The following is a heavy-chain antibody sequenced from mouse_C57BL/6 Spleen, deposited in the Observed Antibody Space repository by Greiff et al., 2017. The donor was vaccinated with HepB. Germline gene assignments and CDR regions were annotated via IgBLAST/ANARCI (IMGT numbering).Heavy chain of an antibody. CDR1: GYTFTSYW. Sequence: QVQLQQPGAELVRPGSSVKLSCKASGYTFTSYWMHWVKQRPIQGLEWIGNIDPSDSETHYNQKFKDKATLTVDKSSSTASMQLSSLTSADSAVYYCARSDYVGSVFDYWGQGTTLTVSS. CDR3: ARSDYVGSVFDY. J-gene: IGHJ2*01. D-gene: IGHD1-1*01. V-gene: IGHV1-52*01. CDR2: IDPSDSET.